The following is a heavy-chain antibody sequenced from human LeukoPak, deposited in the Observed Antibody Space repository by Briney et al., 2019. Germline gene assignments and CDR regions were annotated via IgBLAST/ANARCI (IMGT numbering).Heavy chain of an antibody. J-gene: IGHJ4*02. D-gene: IGHD2-2*01. CDR2: ISASGGST. CDR3: ARRVVVPAAPYYFDY. V-gene: IGHV3-23*01. CDR1: GFTFSSSA. Sequence: GGSLRLSCAASGFTFSSSAMSWVRQVPGKGLEWVSGISASGGSTSYADSVRGRFTISRDNSKNTLYVQMNSLRAEDTAVYYCARRVVVPAAPYYFDYWGQGTLVTVSS.